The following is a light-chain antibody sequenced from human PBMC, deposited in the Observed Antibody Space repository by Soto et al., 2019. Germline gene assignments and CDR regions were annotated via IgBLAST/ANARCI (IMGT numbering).Light chain of an antibody. CDR1: NIGSKS. Sequence: SYELTQPPSVSVAPGLTARITCGGNNIGSKSVHWYQQKPGQAPVLIIYDDSDRPSGIPERFSGSKSGSTATLTISRVEAGDEADYYCQVWDSSSDQYVFGTGTKVTVL. CDR3: QVWDSSSDQYV. J-gene: IGLJ1*01. V-gene: IGLV3-21*02. CDR2: DDS.